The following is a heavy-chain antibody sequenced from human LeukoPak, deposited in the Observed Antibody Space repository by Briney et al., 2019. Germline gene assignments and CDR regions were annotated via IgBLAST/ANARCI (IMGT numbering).Heavy chain of an antibody. V-gene: IGHV1-18*04. J-gene: IGHJ4*02. CDR1: GYTFTGYY. Sequence: ASVKVSCKASGYTFTGYYIHWVRQAPGQGLEWMGWISVYNGNTNYAQKLQGRLTLTTDTSTSSAYMELRSLRSDDTAMYYCARDRSGPFDSWGQGTLVTVSS. CDR3: ARDRSGPFDS. D-gene: IGHD3-10*01. CDR2: ISVYNGNT.